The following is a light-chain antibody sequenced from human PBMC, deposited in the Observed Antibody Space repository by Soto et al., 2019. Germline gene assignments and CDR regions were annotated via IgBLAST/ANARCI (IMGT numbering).Light chain of an antibody. CDR1: SSDVGGYDH. CDR2: EVS. J-gene: IGLJ3*02. Sequence: QSALTQPASVSGSPGQSITISCTGTSSDVGGYDHVSWYQQHPGKAPKLMIYEVSNRPSGVSNRFSGSKSGNTASLTISGLHAEDEADYYCSSYTSSYTPLFGGGTKLTVL. CDR3: SSYTSSYTPL. V-gene: IGLV2-14*01.